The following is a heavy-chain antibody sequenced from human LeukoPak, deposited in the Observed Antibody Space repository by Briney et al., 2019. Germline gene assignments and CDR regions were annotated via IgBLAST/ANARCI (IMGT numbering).Heavy chain of an antibody. CDR3: TTGYGSTWYG. V-gene: IGHV3-15*01. D-gene: IGHD6-13*01. Sequence: GGSVRLSCAASESIFINAWMNWVGQARGKGLEWLGRIKTNSEGGTTDYAAPVKGRFTISRDDSKYTVYLHMNSLRTEDTAIYYCTTGYGSTWYGWGQGTLVTVSS. J-gene: IGHJ4*02. CDR1: ESIFINAW. CDR2: IKTNSEGGTT.